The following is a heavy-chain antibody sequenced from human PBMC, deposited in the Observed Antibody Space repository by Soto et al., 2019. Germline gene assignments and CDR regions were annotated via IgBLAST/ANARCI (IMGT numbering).Heavy chain of an antibody. CDR1: GGSFSGYY. Sequence: SETLSLTCAVYGGSFSGYYWSWIRQPPGKGLEWIGEINHSGSTNYNPSLKSRVTISVDTSKNQFSLKLSSVTAADTAVYYCARGHYDSSGSSDPERGYDYWGQGTLVTVSS. CDR2: INHSGST. CDR3: ARGHYDSSGSSDPERGYDY. J-gene: IGHJ4*02. D-gene: IGHD3-22*01. V-gene: IGHV4-34*01.